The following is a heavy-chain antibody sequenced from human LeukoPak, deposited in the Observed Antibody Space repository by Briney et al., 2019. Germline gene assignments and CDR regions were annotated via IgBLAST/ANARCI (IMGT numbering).Heavy chain of an antibody. CDR3: ARKGQEIFGVVIMYYYYYMDV. J-gene: IGHJ6*03. Sequence: MTGGSLRLSCAASGFTFSDYYMSWIRQAPGKGLEWVSYISSSGSTIYYADSVKGRFTISRDNAKNSLYLQMNSLRAEDTAVYYCARKGQEIFGVVIMYYYYYMDVWGKGTTVTVSS. CDR2: ISSSGSTI. D-gene: IGHD3-3*01. CDR1: GFTFSDYY. V-gene: IGHV3-11*04.